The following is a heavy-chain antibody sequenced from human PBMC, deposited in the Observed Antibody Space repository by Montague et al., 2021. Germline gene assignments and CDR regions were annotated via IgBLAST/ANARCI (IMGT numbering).Heavy chain of an antibody. CDR3: ARHSVGFERYYNGLDV. V-gene: IGHV4-34*01. D-gene: IGHD3-10*01. J-gene: IGHJ6*02. Sequence: SETRSLTCAVYGGSFNAYYWSWIRQSPGKGLEWIGEIHHRGSIYYDPTPDYNPSLQSRVTIAVDASKNQFSLSLRSVTAADTAVYYCARHSVGFERYYNGLDVWGRGTPVIVSS. CDR1: GGSFNAYY. CDR2: IHHRGSIYYDPTP.